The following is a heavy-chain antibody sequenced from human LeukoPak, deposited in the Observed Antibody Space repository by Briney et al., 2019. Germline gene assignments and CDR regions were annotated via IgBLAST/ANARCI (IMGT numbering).Heavy chain of an antibody. CDR3: AKALDCIAAAECVFDY. J-gene: IGHJ4*02. CDR2: ISGSGGST. CDR1: GFTFSSYA. D-gene: IGHD6-13*01. Sequence: PGGSLRLSCAASGFTFSSYAMSWVRQAPGKGLEGVSAISGSGGSTYYADSVKGRFTISRDNSKNTLYLQMHSLRAEDTAVYYCAKALDCIAAAECVFDYWGQGTLVTVSS. V-gene: IGHV3-23*01.